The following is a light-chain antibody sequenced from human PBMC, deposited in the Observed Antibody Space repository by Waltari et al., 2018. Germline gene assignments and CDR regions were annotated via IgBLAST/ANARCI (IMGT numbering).Light chain of an antibody. V-gene: IGKV1-5*01. CDR2: KAS. J-gene: IGKJ4*01. CDR1: QSIMNW. CDR3: QQLHSYPVT. Sequence: IQVTQSPSTLSASVGDRVTITCRATQSIMNWLAWYQQKPGKAPKLRIYKASTLESGVPSRFSGSGSGTHFTLTISSLQPADFATYYCQQLHSYPVTFGGGTKVEIK.